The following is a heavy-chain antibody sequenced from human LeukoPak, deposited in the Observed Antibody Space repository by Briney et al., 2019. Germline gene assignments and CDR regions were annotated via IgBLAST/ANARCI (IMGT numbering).Heavy chain of an antibody. CDR1: GYTFTGYY. CDR2: INPNSGGT. V-gene: IGHV1-2*02. D-gene: IGHD5-18*01. CDR3: ARDGYSYGYNWFDP. J-gene: IGHJ5*02. Sequence: ASVKVSCKASGYTFTGYYMHWVRQAPGQGLEWMGWINPNSGGTNYAKKFQGRVTMTRDTSISTAYMELSRLRSDDTAVYYCARDGYSYGYNWFDPWGQGTLVTVPS.